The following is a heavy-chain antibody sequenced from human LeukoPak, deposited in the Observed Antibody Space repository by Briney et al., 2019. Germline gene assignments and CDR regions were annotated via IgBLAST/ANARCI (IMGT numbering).Heavy chain of an antibody. CDR2: IFRDDTT. CDR1: GFTFSDYY. J-gene: IGHJ4*02. Sequence: PGGSLRLSCAASGFTFSDYYMSWVRQAPGKGLEWVSVIFRDDTTYYADSVKGRFTISRDNSKNTLYLQMNNLRAEDTAVYYCARAAYDIDSYIVNHDYWGQGTLVTVSS. CDR3: ARAAYDIDSYIVNHDY. D-gene: IGHD3-16*02. V-gene: IGHV3-53*01.